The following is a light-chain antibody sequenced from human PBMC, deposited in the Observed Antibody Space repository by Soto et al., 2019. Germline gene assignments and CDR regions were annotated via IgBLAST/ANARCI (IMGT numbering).Light chain of an antibody. J-gene: IGLJ3*02. CDR3: AAWDDSLNGVV. V-gene: IGLV1-44*01. CDR1: SSNIGSNT. Sequence: QSALTQPPSASGTPGQRVTISCSGSSSNIGSNTVNWYQQLPGTAPKLLIYNNNQRPSGVPDRFSGSKSGTSASLAISGLQSEDEADYYCAAWDDSLNGVVFGGGTQLTVL. CDR2: NNN.